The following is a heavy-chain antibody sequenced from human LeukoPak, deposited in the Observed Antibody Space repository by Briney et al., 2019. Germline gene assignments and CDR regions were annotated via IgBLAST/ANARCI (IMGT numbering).Heavy chain of an antibody. J-gene: IGHJ4*02. CDR2: ISGSGGST. CDR1: GFTFSSYA. Sequence: PGGSLRLSCAASGFTFSSYAMSWVRQAPGKGLEWVSAISGSGGSTYYADSVKGRFTISRDNSKNTLYLQMNSLRAEDTAVYYCAKIPPTSGYGQINYFDYWGQGTLVTVSS. D-gene: IGHD5-12*01. V-gene: IGHV3-23*01. CDR3: AKIPPTSGYGQINYFDY.